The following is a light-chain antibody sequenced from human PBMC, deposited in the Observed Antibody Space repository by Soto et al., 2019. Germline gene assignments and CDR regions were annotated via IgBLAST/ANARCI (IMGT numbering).Light chain of an antibody. J-gene: IGKJ5*01. CDR3: QQRSNWRGIT. CDR1: QSVSSY. V-gene: IGKV3-11*01. CDR2: DAS. Sequence: EIVLTQSPATLSLSPGERATLSWRASQSVSSYLAWYQQKPGQAPRLLIYDASNRATGIPARFSGSGSGTDFTLTISSLEPEDFAVYYCQQRSNWRGITFGQGTRLEI.